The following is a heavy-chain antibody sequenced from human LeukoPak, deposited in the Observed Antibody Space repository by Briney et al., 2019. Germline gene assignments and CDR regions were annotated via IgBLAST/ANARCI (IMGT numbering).Heavy chain of an antibody. CDR2: IYYSGST. CDR1: GGSISSGDYY. D-gene: IGHD5-12*01. CDR3: ARDVATRYYGMDV. V-gene: IGHV4-30-4*01. Sequence: SETLSLTCTVSGGSISSGDYYWSWIRQPPGNGLEWIGYIYYSGSTYYNPSLKSRVTISVDTSKNQFSLKLSSVTAADTAVYYCARDVATRYYGMDVWGQGTTVTVSS. J-gene: IGHJ6*02.